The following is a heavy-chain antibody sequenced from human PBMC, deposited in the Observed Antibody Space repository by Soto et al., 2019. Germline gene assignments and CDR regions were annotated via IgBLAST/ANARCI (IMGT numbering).Heavy chain of an antibody. CDR3: GSVAGRGQYYYGLDV. J-gene: IGHJ6*02. D-gene: IGHD6-19*01. CDR1: GGSFSGYY. CDR2: INHSGST. Sequence: QVQLQPWGAGLLKPSETLSLTCAVSGGSFSGYYWSWIRQPPGKGLEWIGEINHSGSTNYNPSLKSRVTISAYTSMKQSSLKLSSVTAAYTAVYYCGSVAGRGQYYYGLDVWGQGTTVTVSS. V-gene: IGHV4-34*01.